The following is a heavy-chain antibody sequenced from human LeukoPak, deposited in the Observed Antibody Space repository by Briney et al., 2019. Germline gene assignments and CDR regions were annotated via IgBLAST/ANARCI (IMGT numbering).Heavy chain of an antibody. D-gene: IGHD3-22*01. Sequence: GGSLRLSCAASGFIFSTYGMHWVRPAPGRGPERVAFIRSDGSDKSYAGSVMGRFTLSRDNSRNTLHLQMNTLRAEDTAVYYCGKHDSSSDYWGQGTLVTVSS. V-gene: IGHV3-30*02. CDR3: GKHDSSSDY. CDR2: IRSDGSDK. J-gene: IGHJ4*02. CDR1: GFIFSTYG.